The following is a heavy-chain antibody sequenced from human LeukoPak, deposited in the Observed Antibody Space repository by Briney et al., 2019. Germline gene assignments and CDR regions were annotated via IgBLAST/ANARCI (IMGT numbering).Heavy chain of an antibody. CDR2: IYSGGST. CDR1: GFSVSSNY. V-gene: IGHV3-66*01. J-gene: IGHJ6*03. Sequence: GGSLRLSCVASGFSVSSNYMSWVRQAPGKGLEWVSVIYSGGSTYNADSVKGRLTISRDNSKNTLYLQMNSVRAEDTAVYYCARNSYGSGTYYHYYYYYMDVWGKGTTVTISS. CDR3: ARNSYGSGTYYHYYYYYMDV. D-gene: IGHD3-10*01.